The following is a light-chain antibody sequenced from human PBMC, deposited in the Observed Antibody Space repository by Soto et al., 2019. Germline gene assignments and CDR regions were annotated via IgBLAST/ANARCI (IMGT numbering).Light chain of an antibody. CDR2: GAS. CDR3: QQXXXXXXXT. Sequence: EIVMTQSPATLSVSPGERATLSCRASQSVSSNLAWYQQKPGQAPRLLIYGASTRATGIPARFSGSGFWTEFTLTXXXXXXXXXAVYYCQQXXXXXXXTFG. V-gene: IGKV3-15*01. CDR1: QSVSSN. J-gene: IGKJ3*01.